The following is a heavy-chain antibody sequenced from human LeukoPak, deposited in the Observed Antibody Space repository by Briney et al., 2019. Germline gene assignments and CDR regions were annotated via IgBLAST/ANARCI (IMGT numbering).Heavy chain of an antibody. V-gene: IGHV3-20*04. CDR2: IKWNGDVI. D-gene: IGHD4-11*01. J-gene: IGHJ4*02. CDR1: GFTFEDFD. Sequence: GGSLRLSCEGSGFTFEDFDMTWVRQAPGKGLEWVSTIKWNGDVIGYADSVKGRFIISRDNAKNSPFLQMNSLRADDTAFYYCARDPTLYSRDYWGQGTLVTVSS. CDR3: ARDPTLYSRDY.